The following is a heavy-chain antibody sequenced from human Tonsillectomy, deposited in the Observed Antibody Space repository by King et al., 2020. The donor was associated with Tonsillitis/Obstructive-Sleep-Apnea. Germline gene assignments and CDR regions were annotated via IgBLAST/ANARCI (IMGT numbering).Heavy chain of an antibody. CDR2: ISYDGSNK. Sequence: QLVQSGGGVVQPGRSLRLSCAASGFTFSSYAMHWVRQAPGKGLEWVAVISYDGSNKYYADSVKGRFTISRDNSKNTLYLQMNSLRAEDTAVYYCASDLSYYYDSSGYYYSTDYWGQGTLVTVSS. CDR1: GFTFSSYA. V-gene: IGHV3-30*04. D-gene: IGHD3-22*01. CDR3: ASDLSYYYDSSGYYYSTDY. J-gene: IGHJ4*02.